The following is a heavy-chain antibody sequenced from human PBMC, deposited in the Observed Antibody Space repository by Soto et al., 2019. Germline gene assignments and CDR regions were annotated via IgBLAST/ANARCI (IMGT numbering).Heavy chain of an antibody. CDR2: IIPILGIA. J-gene: IGHJ4*02. D-gene: IGHD1-1*01. Sequence: QVQLVQSGAEVKKPGSSVKVSCKASGGTFSSYTISWVRQAPGQGLEWMGRIIPILGIANYAQKFQGRVTITADKSTSTAYMELSSLRSGDRAVDYWARGGDLANDGGGGFDYWGQGTLVTVSS. CDR1: GGTFSSYT. CDR3: ARGGDLANDGGGGFDY. V-gene: IGHV1-69*02.